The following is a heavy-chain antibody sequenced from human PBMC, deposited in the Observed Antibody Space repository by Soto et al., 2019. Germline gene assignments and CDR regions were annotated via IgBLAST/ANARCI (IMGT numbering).Heavy chain of an antibody. Sequence: PGGSLRLSCAASGFTFSSYAMSWVRQAPGKGLEWVSAISGSGGSTYYADSVKGRFTISRDNSKNTLYLQMNSLRAEDTAVYYCAKDPGRYSSSWYRPFDYWGQGTLVTVSS. V-gene: IGHV3-23*01. CDR3: AKDPGRYSSSWYRPFDY. D-gene: IGHD6-13*01. J-gene: IGHJ4*02. CDR1: GFTFSSYA. CDR2: ISGSGGST.